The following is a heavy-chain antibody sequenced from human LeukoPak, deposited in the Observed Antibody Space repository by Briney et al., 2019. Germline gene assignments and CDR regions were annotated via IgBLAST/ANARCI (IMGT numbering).Heavy chain of an antibody. V-gene: IGHV4-34*01. CDR1: GGSFSGYY. CDR3: TKVYSSSSRDAFDL. CDR2: INHSGST. J-gene: IGHJ3*01. Sequence: SETLSLTCAVYGGSFSGYYWSWIRQPPGKGLEWIGEINHSGSTKYNASLESRVTMSVETSKNQFTLKLNSVTAADTAVYYCTKVYSSSSRDAFDLWRPGTMVTVSS. D-gene: IGHD6-6*01.